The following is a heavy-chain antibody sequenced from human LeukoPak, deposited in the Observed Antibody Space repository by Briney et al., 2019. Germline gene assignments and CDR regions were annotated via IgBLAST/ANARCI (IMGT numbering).Heavy chain of an antibody. J-gene: IGHJ4*02. CDR1: GGTFTGYY. CDR3: ARGIAGTTVDY. D-gene: IGHD1-14*01. CDR2: IYYSGRT. V-gene: IGHV4-59*01. Sequence: PSETLYLSCTVSGGTFTGYYRSWVRQPPGKGLEWIGDIYYSGRTNYNPSHKSRVTISVDTSKNQFCLKLSSVTAADTAVYECARGIAGTTVDYWGQGTLVTVSS.